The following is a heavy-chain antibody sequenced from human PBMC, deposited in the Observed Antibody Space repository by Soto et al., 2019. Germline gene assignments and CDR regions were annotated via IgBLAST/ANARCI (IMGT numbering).Heavy chain of an antibody. J-gene: IGHJ6*02. CDR2: IVVGSGNT. D-gene: IGHD2-2*01. Sequence: AVKVSCKASGFTFTSSAVQWVRQARGQRLEWIGWIVVGSGNTNYAQKFQERVTITRDMSTSTAYMELSSLRSEDTAVYYCAASDCSSTSCYEKGYYGMDVWGQGPTVTVS. V-gene: IGHV1-58*01. CDR3: AASDCSSTSCYEKGYYGMDV. CDR1: GFTFTSSA.